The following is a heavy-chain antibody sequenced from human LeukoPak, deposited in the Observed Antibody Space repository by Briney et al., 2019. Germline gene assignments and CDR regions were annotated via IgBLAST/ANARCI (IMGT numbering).Heavy chain of an antibody. CDR1: GGSFSGYY. Sequence: SETLSLTCAVYGGSFSGYYWSWIRQPPGEGLEWIGSIYYSGSTYYNPSLKSRVTISVDTSKNQFSLKLNSVTAADTAVYYCASAGLRFLEWLSGAFDYWGQGTLVTVSS. CDR3: ASAGLRFLEWLSGAFDY. V-gene: IGHV4-34*01. CDR2: IYYSGST. D-gene: IGHD3-3*01. J-gene: IGHJ4*02.